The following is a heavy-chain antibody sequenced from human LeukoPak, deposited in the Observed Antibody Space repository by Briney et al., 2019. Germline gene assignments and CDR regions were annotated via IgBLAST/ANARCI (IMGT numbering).Heavy chain of an antibody. V-gene: IGHV3-30*18. J-gene: IGHJ4*02. CDR1: GFTFSSYG. CDR3: AKDRFEAGPFDY. D-gene: IGHD6-13*01. CDR2: ISYDGSNK. Sequence: GGSLRLSCAASGFTFSSYGMHWVRQAPGKGLEWVAVISYDGSNKYYADSVKGRLTISRDNSKNTLYLRMNSLRAEDTAVYYCAKDRFEAGPFDYWGQGTLVTVSS.